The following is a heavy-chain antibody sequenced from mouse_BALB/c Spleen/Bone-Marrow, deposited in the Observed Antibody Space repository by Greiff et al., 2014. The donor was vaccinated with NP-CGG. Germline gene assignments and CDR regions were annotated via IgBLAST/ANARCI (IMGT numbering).Heavy chain of an antibody. CDR1: GFTFSSFG. V-gene: IGHV5-17*02. D-gene: IGHD2-14*01. J-gene: IGHJ4*01. CDR3: TRWGYAGDYYAMDY. Sequence: EVQLVESGGGLVQPGGSRKLSCAASGFTFSSFGMHWVRQAPEKGLEWVAYISSGSSSIYYTDTVKGRFTISRDNPKSTLFLQMTSRRSEDTAIYYCTRWGYAGDYYAMDYWGQGTSVTVSS. CDR2: ISSGSSSI.